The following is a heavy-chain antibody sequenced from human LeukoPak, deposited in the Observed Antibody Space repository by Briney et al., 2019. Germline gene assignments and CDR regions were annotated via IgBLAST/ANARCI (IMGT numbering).Heavy chain of an antibody. CDR1: GFTFSSYW. D-gene: IGHD5-18*01. CDR3: ARAERGYSFYYYYMDV. CDR2: VKQDGSEK. Sequence: GGSLRLPCAASGFTFSSYWMTWVRQAPGTGLEWVANVKQDGSEKYYVDSVKGRFTISRDNAKNSLYLQMHSLRAEDTAVYYCARAERGYSFYYYYMDVWGKGTTVTVSS. V-gene: IGHV3-7*01. J-gene: IGHJ6*03.